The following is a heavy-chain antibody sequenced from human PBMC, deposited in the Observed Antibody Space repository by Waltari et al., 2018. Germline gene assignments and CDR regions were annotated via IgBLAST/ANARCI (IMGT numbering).Heavy chain of an antibody. D-gene: IGHD5-18*01. CDR1: GFTLSGTW. CDR3: ARDRSGYSYGTGDAFDI. V-gene: IGHV3-74*01. Sequence: EVQLVESGGGLVQPGGSLRLSCAASGFTLSGTWLHWVRPVPGKGLVWVSRISGDGSTINYADSVKGRFTISRDTAKNTLYLQMNSLRAEDTAVYYCARDRSGYSYGTGDAFDIWGQGTMVTVSS. J-gene: IGHJ3*02. CDR2: ISGDGSTI.